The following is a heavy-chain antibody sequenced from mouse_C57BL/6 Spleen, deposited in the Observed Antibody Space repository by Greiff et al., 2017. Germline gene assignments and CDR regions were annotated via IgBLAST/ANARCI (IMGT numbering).Heavy chain of an antibody. J-gene: IGHJ2*01. CDR1: GFPFPDYY. CDR2: IRNKANGYTI. D-gene: IGHD2-1*01. Sequence: EVKLMASGGGLVQPGGSLSLSCAASGFPFPDYYMSWVRQPPGKALEWLGFIRNKANGYTIEYSASVKGRFTISRDNSQSILYLQMNALRAEDSATYYCARWGGNYEDYWGQGTTLTVSS. CDR3: ARWGGNYEDY. V-gene: IGHV7-3*01.